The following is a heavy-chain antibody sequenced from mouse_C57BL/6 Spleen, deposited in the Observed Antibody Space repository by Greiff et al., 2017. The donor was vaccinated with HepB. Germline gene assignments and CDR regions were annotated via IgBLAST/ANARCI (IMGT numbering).Heavy chain of an antibody. D-gene: IGHD1-1*01. J-gene: IGHJ2*01. CDR1: GYAFSSSW. Sequence: VQLQQSGPELVKPGASVKISCKASGYAFSSSWMNWVKQRPGKGLEWIGRIYPGDGDTNYNGKLKGKAKLTADKSSSTAYMQLSSLTYEDSAVYFCANYYGSSPFDYWGQGTTLTVSS. CDR2: IYPGDGDT. V-gene: IGHV1-82*01. CDR3: ANYYGSSPFDY.